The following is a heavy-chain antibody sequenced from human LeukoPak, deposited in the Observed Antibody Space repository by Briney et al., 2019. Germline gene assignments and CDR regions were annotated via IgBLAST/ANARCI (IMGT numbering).Heavy chain of an antibody. J-gene: IGHJ4*02. CDR1: GFTFSNYW. CDR2: INGDGTST. V-gene: IGHV3-74*01. D-gene: IGHD7-27*01. CDR3: ARVGGNWGLPFDY. Sequence: GGSLRLSCAASGFTFSNYWMHWVRQVPGKGLVWVSRINGDGTSTSYADSVKGRFTISRDNAKNTLYLQMNSLRAEDTAVYYCARVGGNWGLPFDYWGQGTLVTVSS.